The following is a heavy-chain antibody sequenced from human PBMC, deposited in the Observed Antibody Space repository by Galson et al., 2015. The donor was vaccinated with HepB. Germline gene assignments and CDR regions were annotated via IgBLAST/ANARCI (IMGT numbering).Heavy chain of an antibody. CDR1: GDSISNDRW. CDR2: AYHSGGT. V-gene: IGHV4-4*02. D-gene: IGHD3-10*01. Sequence: SETLSLTCAVSGDSISNDRWWSWVRQPPGEGLEWIGEAYHSGGTNYRPSLKSRVTISVDKSKNQFSLKLISVTAADTAVYYCARAKEGRGYFDYWGQGTLVTVSS. J-gene: IGHJ4*02. CDR3: ARAKEGRGYFDY.